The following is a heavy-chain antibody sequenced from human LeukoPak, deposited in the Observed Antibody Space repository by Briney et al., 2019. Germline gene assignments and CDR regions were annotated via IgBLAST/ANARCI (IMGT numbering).Heavy chain of an antibody. J-gene: IGHJ3*02. Sequence: SETLSLTCAVYGGSFSGYYWSWTRQPPGKGLEWIGEINHSGSTNYNPSLKSRVTISVDTSKNQFSLKLSSVTAADTAVYYCATWLIWGQGTMVTVSS. D-gene: IGHD5-12*01. CDR2: INHSGST. CDR1: GGSFSGYY. V-gene: IGHV4-34*01. CDR3: ATWLI.